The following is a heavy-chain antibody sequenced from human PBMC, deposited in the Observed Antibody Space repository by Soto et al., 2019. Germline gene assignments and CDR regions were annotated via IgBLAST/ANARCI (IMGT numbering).Heavy chain of an antibody. Sequence: QAQLEQSGGEVKKPGPSWKVSCKAFKVAFSKLLLTWLGQAPGLGLGGGGGIIPIFGTANYAQKFQGRVTITADESTSTSYMEVNNLRSEDTAVYYCAKVRYSSPMGYYYGMDVWGQGTTVTVSS. CDR3: AKVRYSSPMGYYYGMDV. CDR1: KVAFSKLL. V-gene: IGHV1-69*01. J-gene: IGHJ6*02. D-gene: IGHD6-19*01. CDR2: IIPIFGTA.